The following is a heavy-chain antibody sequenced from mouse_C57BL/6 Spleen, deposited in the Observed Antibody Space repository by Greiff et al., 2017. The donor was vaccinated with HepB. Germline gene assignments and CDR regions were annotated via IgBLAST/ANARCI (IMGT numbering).Heavy chain of an antibody. V-gene: IGHV1-15*01. D-gene: IGHD1-1*02. CDR2: IDPETGGT. J-gene: IGHJ2*01. CDR1: GYTFTDYE. CDR3: TRGTMVENYLDY. Sequence: VQLQQSGAELVRPGASVTLSCKASGYTFTDYEMHWVKQTPVHGLEWIGAIDPETGGTAYNQKFKGKAILTADNSSSTAYMELRSLTSEDTAVYYCTRGTMVENYLDYWGQGTTLTVSS.